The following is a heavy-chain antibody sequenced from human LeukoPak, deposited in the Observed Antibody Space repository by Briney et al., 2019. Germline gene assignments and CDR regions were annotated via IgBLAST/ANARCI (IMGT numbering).Heavy chain of an antibody. CDR2: ISWNSVSI. CDR1: GFTFDDYA. Sequence: GGSLRLSCAASGFTFDDYAMHWVRQAPGKGLEWVSGISWNSVSIAYVDSVKGRFTISRDNAKNSLYLEMNSLRTDDTALYYCAKDIGSTSWYLGNWGQGTLVTVSS. CDR3: AKDIGSTSWYLGN. J-gene: IGHJ4*02. V-gene: IGHV3-9*01. D-gene: IGHD2-2*01.